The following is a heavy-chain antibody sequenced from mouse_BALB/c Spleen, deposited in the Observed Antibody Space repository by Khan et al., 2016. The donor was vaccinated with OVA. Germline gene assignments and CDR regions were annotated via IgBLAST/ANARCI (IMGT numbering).Heavy chain of an antibody. D-gene: IGHD2-12*01. J-gene: IGHJ4*01. CDR1: GYTFTSTT. Sequence: LQESGAELARPGASVKMSCKASGYTFTSTTMHWIKQRPGQGLEWIGYIHPRSGYTIYNQKFKAKATLTADISSSTAYMQLSSLTSDDSAVDYCARRTTDYAMDYWGQGTSVTVSS. CDR3: ARRTTDYAMDY. CDR2: IHPRSGYT. V-gene: IGHV1-4*01.